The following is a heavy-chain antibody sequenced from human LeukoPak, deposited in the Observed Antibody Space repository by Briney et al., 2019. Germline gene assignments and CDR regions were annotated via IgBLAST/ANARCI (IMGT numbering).Heavy chain of an antibody. Sequence: PGGSLRLSCAASGFTFDDYAMHWVRQAPGKGLEWVSGISWNSGSIGYADSVKGRFTISRDNSKNTLYLQMNSLRAEDTAVYYCARDSSSFGLGAFDIWGQGTMVTVSS. V-gene: IGHV3-9*01. CDR3: ARDSSSFGLGAFDI. CDR2: ISWNSGSI. D-gene: IGHD6-13*01. CDR1: GFTFDDYA. J-gene: IGHJ3*02.